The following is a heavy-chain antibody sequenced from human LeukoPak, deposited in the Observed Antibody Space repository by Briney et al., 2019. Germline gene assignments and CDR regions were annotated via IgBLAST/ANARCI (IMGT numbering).Heavy chain of an antibody. CDR2: ISWNSGSI. CDR3: AKDIGYGGDYYFDY. CDR1: GFTFDDYA. J-gene: IGHJ4*02. V-gene: IGHV3-9*01. D-gene: IGHD4-23*01. Sequence: GGSLRLSCAASGFTFDDYAMHWVRQAPGKGLEWVSGISWNSGSIGYADSVKGRFTISRDNAKNSLYLQMNSLRAEDTALYYCAKDIGYGGDYYFDYWGQGTLVTVSS.